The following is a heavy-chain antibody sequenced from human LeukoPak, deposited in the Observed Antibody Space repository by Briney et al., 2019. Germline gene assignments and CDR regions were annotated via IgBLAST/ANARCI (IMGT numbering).Heavy chain of an antibody. J-gene: IGHJ4*02. CDR3: ARERDYYDSSGYFDY. Sequence: SETLSLTCTVSGGSIRSSYYYWGWIRQPPGKGLEWIGSIYDSGSTYYNPSLKSRVTISVDTSKNQFSLKLNSVTAADTAVYYCARERDYYDSSGYFDYWGQGTLVTVSS. CDR1: GGSIRSSYYY. D-gene: IGHD3-22*01. V-gene: IGHV4-39*02. CDR2: IYDSGST.